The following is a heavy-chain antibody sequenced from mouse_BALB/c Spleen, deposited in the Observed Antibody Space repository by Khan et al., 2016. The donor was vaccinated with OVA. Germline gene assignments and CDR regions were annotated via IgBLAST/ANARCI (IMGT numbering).Heavy chain of an antibody. CDR2: INTYTGEP. J-gene: IGHJ3*01. CDR3: ARREYYGSFAY. D-gene: IGHD1-1*02. CDR1: GYTFTNYG. Sequence: QIQLVQSGPELKKPGETVKISCKASGYTFTNYGMDWVKQAPGKGLKWMGWINTYTGEPTYPDDFKGRFAFSLESSSSTACLQFNNLKNEDTATXFCARREYYGSFAYWGQGTLVTVST. V-gene: IGHV9-3-1*01.